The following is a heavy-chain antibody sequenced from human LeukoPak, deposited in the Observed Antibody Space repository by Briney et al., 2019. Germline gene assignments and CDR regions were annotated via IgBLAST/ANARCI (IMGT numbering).Heavy chain of an antibody. D-gene: IGHD4/OR15-4a*01. CDR1: GFTFSSYA. J-gene: IGHJ3*02. CDR3: ARDSAYTAHDYGGENAFDI. V-gene: IGHV3-23*01. Sequence: GGSLRLSCAASGFTFSSYAMSWVRQAPGKGLEWVSAISGSGGSTIYYADSVKGRFTISRDNAKNSLYLQMNSLRAEDTAVYYCARDSAYTAHDYGGENAFDIWGQGTMVTVSS. CDR2: ISGSGGSTI.